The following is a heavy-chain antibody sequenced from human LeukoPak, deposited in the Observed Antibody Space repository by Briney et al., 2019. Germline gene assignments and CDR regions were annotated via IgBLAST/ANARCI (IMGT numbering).Heavy chain of an antibody. D-gene: IGHD1-26*01. V-gene: IGHV1-24*01. CDR3: ATSLGSTELLKGINYFDY. Sequence: ASVKVSCKVSGYTLTELSMHWVRQAPGKGLEWMGGFDPEDGETIYAQKFLGRVTMTEDTSTDTAYMELSSLRSEDTAVYYCATSLGSTELLKGINYFDYWGQGTLVTVSS. J-gene: IGHJ4*02. CDR1: GYTLTELS. CDR2: FDPEDGET.